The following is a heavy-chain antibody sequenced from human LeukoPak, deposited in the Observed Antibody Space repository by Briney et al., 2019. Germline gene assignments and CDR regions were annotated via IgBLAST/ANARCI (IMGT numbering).Heavy chain of an antibody. CDR2: INHSGST. V-gene: IGHV4-34*01. CDR1: GGSLSGYY. D-gene: IGHD3-10*01. J-gene: IGHJ4*02. Sequence: SETLSLTCAVYGGSLSGYYWSWIRQPPGKGLEWIGEINHSGSTNYNPSLKSRVTISVDTSKNQFSLKLSSVTAADTAVYYCATMVRGVLVYFDYWGQGALVTVSS. CDR3: ATMVRGVLVYFDY.